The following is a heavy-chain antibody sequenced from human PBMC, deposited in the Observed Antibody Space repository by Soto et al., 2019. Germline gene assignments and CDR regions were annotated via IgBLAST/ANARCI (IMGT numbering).Heavy chain of an antibody. Sequence: SATXSLTCTVSGCSISSSFWSCIRQAPGTRLELIGYIYYTGTTNYKPSLKRRVTISLDTAKNQFSLNVNYLTTADTAVYFCERGGNRYRNTEYGVGGFDFWGQGTLVTVSS. D-gene: IGHD2-15*01. J-gene: IGHJ4*02. CDR3: ERGGNRYRNTEYGVGGFDF. CDR2: IYYTGTT. V-gene: IGHV4-59*01. CDR1: GCSISSSF.